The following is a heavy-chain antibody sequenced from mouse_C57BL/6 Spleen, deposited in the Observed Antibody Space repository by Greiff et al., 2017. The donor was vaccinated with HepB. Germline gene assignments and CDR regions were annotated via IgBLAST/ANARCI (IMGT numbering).Heavy chain of an antibody. J-gene: IGHJ2*01. CDR3: ASQLGQASFDY. V-gene: IGHV1-80*01. D-gene: IGHD4-1*02. Sequence: QVQLKQSGAELVKPGASVKISCKASGYAFSSYWMNWVKQRPGKGLEWIGQIYPGDGDTNYNGKFKGKATLTADKSSSTAYMQLSSLTSEDSAVYFCASQLGQASFDYWGQGTTLTVSS. CDR1: GYAFSSYW. CDR2: IYPGDGDT.